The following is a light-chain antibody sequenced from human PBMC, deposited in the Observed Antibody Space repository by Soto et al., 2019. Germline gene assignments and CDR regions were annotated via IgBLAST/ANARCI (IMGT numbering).Light chain of an antibody. J-gene: IGKJ3*01. V-gene: IGKV3-20*01. CDR3: QQYGSSPPGFT. CDR1: QRVSSTY. CDR2: GAS. Sequence: EVVLTQSPDTLSLFPGERATLSCRASQRVSSTYSAWYRQKPGQPPSLLIYGASNRATGVPDRFSGSGSGTDFTLTISRLEPEDFAVYYCQQYGSSPPGFTFGPGTTVEIK.